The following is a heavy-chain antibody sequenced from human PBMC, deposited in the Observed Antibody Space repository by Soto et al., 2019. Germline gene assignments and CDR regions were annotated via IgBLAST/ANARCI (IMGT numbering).Heavy chain of an antibody. CDR3: ASSVMHQWLVHDAFDI. D-gene: IGHD6-19*01. Sequence: SETLSLTCTVSGGSITSSYGSWIRQPPGKGLEWIAYVYYSGTTNYNPSLESRVTILIDTPKNQFSLRLTSVTAADTAVYYCASSVMHQWLVHDAFDIWGQGTLVTVSS. J-gene: IGHJ3*02. CDR1: GGSITSSY. V-gene: IGHV4-59*01. CDR2: VYYSGTT.